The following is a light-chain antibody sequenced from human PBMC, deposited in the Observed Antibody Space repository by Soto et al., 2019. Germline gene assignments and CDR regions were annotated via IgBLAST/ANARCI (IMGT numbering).Light chain of an antibody. CDR2: DTS. Sequence: MKQAPATLSVSGGEGGTLCWRASQGIGDTLAWYQHKPGQTPRLLIYDTSTRATGVPTRFSGSGSGTAFTPTLRSLQSEHFAVSYCQPYNTWLWTFGPGTKVDNK. J-gene: IGKJ1*01. V-gene: IGKV3-15*01. CDR3: QPYNTWLWT. CDR1: QGIGDT.